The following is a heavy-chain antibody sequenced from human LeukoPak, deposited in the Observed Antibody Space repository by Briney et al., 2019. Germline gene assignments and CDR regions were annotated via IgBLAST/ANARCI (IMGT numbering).Heavy chain of an antibody. V-gene: IGHV4-59*01. CDR1: GGSISGYY. J-gene: IGHJ6*02. CDR2: IYYSGST. CDR3: ARERNYYGMDV. Sequence: SETLSLTCTVSGGSISGYYWSWIRQPPGKGLEWIGYIYYSGSTNYNPSLKSRVTISADTSKNQFSLKLSSVTAADTAVYYCARERNYYGMDVWGQGTTVTVSS.